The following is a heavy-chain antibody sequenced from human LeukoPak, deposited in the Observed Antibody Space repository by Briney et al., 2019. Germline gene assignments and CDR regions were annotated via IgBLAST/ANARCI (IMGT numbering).Heavy chain of an antibody. CDR3: ARHWYDYSKQRYVDY. V-gene: IGHV4-39*01. CDR1: GGSISSSSYY. Sequence: SETLSLTCTVSGGSISSSSYYWGWIRQPPWMGLEWIGSIYYSGSTYYNPSLKSRLTISVDTSRNQFSLKLTSVTAADTAVYYCARHWYDYSKQRYVDYWGQGTLVTISS. CDR2: IYYSGST. D-gene: IGHD4-11*01. J-gene: IGHJ4*02.